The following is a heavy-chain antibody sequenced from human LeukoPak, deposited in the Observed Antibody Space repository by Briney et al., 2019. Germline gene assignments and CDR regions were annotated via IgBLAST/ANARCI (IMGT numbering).Heavy chain of an antibody. Sequence: GGSLRLSCAASGFTFSSYGMHWVRQAPGKGLEWVAVISYDGSNKYYADSVKGRFTISRDNSKNTLYLKMNSLRAEDTAVYYCARERGGYDSEIFDYWGQGTLVTVSS. CDR3: ARERGGYDSEIFDY. D-gene: IGHD5-12*01. J-gene: IGHJ4*02. V-gene: IGHV3-30*03. CDR1: GFTFSSYG. CDR2: ISYDGSNK.